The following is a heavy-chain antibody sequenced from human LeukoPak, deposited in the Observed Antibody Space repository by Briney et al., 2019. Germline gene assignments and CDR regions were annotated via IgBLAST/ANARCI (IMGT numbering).Heavy chain of an antibody. CDR2: INPNSGGT. CDR1: GYSFTDYY. J-gene: IGHJ5*02. V-gene: IGHV1-2*02. CDR3: ARDLCSGGSCYWFDP. Sequence: ASVKVSCKTSGYSFTDYYMHWVRQAPGQGLEWMGWINPNSGGTNYAQKFQGRVTMTRDTSISTAYMELSRLRSDDTAVYYCARDLCSGGSCYWFDPWGQGTLVTVSS. D-gene: IGHD2-15*01.